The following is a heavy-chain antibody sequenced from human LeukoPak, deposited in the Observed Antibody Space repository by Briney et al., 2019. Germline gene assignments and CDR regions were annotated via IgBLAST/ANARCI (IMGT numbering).Heavy chain of an antibody. V-gene: IGHV3-74*01. CDR3: VSFYETY. Sequence: GGSLRLSCAASGNYWMHWVRQAPGKGLVWVSHINSDGSWTSYADSVKGRFTISKDNAKNTVYPQMNNLRAEDTAVYYCVSFYETYWGRGTLVTVSS. CDR1: GNYW. CDR2: INSDGSWT. J-gene: IGHJ4*02. D-gene: IGHD2/OR15-2a*01.